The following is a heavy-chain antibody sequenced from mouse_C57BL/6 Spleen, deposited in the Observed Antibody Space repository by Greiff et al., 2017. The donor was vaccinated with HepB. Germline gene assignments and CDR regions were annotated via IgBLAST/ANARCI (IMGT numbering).Heavy chain of an antibody. V-gene: IGHV1-74*01. J-gene: IGHJ4*01. CDR2: IHPSDSDT. CDR1: GYTFTSYW. D-gene: IGHD2-5*01. CDR3: AIKGYYSNFYAMDY. Sequence: QVQLQQPGAELVKPGASVKVSCKASGYTFTSYWMHWVKQRPGQGLEWIGRIHPSDSDTNYNQKFKGKATLTVDKSSSTAYMQLSSLTSEDSAVYYCAIKGYYSNFYAMDYWGQGTSVTVSS.